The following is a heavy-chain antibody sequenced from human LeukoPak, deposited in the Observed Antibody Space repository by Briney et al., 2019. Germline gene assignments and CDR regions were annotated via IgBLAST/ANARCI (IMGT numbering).Heavy chain of an antibody. V-gene: IGHV3-23*01. D-gene: IGHD6-19*01. CDR1: GFTFSSYA. J-gene: IGHJ4*02. CDR2: ISGSGGST. Sequence: GSLRLSCAASGFTFSSYAMSWVRQAPGKGLEWVSAISGSGGSTYYADSVKGRFTISRDNSKNTLYLQMNSLRAEDTAVYYCATHSRIAVAGDFDYWGQGTLVTVSS. CDR3: ATHSRIAVAGDFDY.